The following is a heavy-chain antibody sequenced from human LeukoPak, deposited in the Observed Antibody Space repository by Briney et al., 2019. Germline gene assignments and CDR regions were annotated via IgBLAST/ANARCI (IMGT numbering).Heavy chain of an antibody. CDR2: INPSGGST. CDR1: GYTFTSYY. D-gene: IGHD6-19*01. CDR3: ARSRSSGWHDF. Sequence: ASVKVSCKASGYTFTSYYMHWVRQAPGQGLAWMGIINPSGGSTTFAQKFKGRVTMTRDASTSTVYLELSSLRSEDTAVYYCARSRSSGWHDFWGQGTLVIVSS. J-gene: IGHJ4*02. V-gene: IGHV1-46*01.